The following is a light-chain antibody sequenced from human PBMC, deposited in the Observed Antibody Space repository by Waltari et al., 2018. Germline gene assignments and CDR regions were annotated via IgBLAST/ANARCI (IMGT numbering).Light chain of an antibody. Sequence: QSALTPPPSASGSPGQSVPIPCTATRSYVGGYDYVSWYQQHPGKAPKLVIYDVTKRPSGVPDRFSGSKSGNTASLTVSGLQAEDEADYYCSSYTSSSTVVFGGGTKLTVL. CDR1: RSYVGGYDY. J-gene: IGLJ2*01. CDR3: SSYTSSSTVV. CDR2: DVT. V-gene: IGLV2-8*01.